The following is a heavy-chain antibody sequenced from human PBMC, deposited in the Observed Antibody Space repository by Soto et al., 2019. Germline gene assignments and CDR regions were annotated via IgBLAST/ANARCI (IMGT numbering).Heavy chain of an antibody. D-gene: IGHD3-10*01. Sequence: GGSLRLSCAASGFTFSSYGMHWVSQAPGKGLEWVAVIWYDGSKKYYADSVKGRFTISRDNSNNTLYLQMNSLRVEDTAVFYCARGYGSASLTFDYWGQGTLVTVSS. CDR3: ARGYGSASLTFDY. CDR1: GFTFSSYG. V-gene: IGHV3-33*01. J-gene: IGHJ4*02. CDR2: IWYDGSKK.